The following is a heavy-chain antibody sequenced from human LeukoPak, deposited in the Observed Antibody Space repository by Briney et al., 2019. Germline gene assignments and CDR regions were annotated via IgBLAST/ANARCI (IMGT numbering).Heavy chain of an antibody. V-gene: IGHV4-59*08. Sequence: KPSETLSLTCAVYGGSFSGYYWSWIRQPPGKGLEWIGYIYYSGSTNYNPSLKSRVTISVDTSKNQFSLNLTSVTAADTAVYYCARHVSVHYSSFDYWGRGTLVTVSS. CDR1: GGSFSGYY. CDR2: IYYSGST. D-gene: IGHD2-15*01. CDR3: ARHVSVHYSSFDY. J-gene: IGHJ4*02.